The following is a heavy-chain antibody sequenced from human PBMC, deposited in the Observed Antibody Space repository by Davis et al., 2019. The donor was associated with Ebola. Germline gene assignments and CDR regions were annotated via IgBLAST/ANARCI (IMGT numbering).Heavy chain of an antibody. CDR3: ATWARAYYYYGMDV. J-gene: IGHJ6*02. CDR2: IRDDGSVK. V-gene: IGHV3-30*02. CDR1: GFTFSDHY. D-gene: IGHD3-16*01. Sequence: GESLKISCAASGFTFSDHYMDWVRQAPGKGLEWVAFIRDDGSVKYYADSVKGRFTISRDNSKNTLYLQMNSLRPEDTAVYHCATWARAYYYYGMDVWGQGTTVTVSS.